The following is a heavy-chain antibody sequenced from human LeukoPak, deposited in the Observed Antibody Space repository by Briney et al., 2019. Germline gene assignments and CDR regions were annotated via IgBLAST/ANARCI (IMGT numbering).Heavy chain of an antibody. CDR1: GFTFSSYA. J-gene: IGHJ3*02. Sequence: PGGSLRLSCAASGFTFSSYAMHWVRQAPGKGLEYVSAISSNGGSTYYANSVKGRFTIPRDNSKNTLYLQMGSLRAEDMAVYYCARTDRRDVFDIWGQGTMVTVSS. CDR2: ISSNGGST. CDR3: ARTDRRDVFDI. V-gene: IGHV3-64*01.